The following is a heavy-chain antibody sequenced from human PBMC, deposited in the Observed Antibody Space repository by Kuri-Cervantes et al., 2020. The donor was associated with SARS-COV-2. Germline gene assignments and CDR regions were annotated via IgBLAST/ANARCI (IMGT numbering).Heavy chain of an antibody. CDR2: IYHSGST. Sequence: SETLSLTCAVSGYSISSGYYWGWIRQPPGKGLEWIGSIYHSGSTYYNPSLKSRVTISVDTSKNQFSLKLCSVTAADTAVYYCARVSWGEWELRGHDAFDIWGQGTMVTVSS. J-gene: IGHJ3*02. CDR1: GYSISSGYY. CDR3: ARVSWGEWELRGHDAFDI. V-gene: IGHV4-38-2*01. D-gene: IGHD1-26*01.